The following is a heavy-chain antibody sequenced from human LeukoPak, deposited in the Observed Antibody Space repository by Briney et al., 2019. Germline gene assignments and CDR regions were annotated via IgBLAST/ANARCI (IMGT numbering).Heavy chain of an antibody. D-gene: IGHD2-8*01. CDR1: GFSLRSSE. V-gene: IGHV3-48*03. J-gene: IGHJ5*02. CDR2: SNSADSVE. Sequence: GGSLRLSCAPSGFSLRSSEMNWVRQAPGKGPEWVSHSNSADSVEYYTDSVRGRFTMSRDNAKDLLYLQMNSLRDEDTAVYYCARDTVNGPFVISLDLWGQGVLVTVPS. CDR3: ARDTVNGPFVISLDL.